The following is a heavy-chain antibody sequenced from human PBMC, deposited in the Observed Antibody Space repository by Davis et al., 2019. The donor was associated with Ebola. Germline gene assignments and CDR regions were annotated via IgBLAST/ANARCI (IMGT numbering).Heavy chain of an antibody. Sequence: AASVKVSCKASGYTFTSYGISWVRQAPGQGLEWMGGIIPIFGTANYAQKFQGRVTITADESTRTAYMELRSLRSDDTAVYYCARDGYQRGWFDPWGQGTLVTVSS. CDR3: ARDGYQRGWFDP. CDR2: IIPIFGTA. D-gene: IGHD2-2*01. J-gene: IGHJ5*02. V-gene: IGHV1-69*13. CDR1: GYTFTSYG.